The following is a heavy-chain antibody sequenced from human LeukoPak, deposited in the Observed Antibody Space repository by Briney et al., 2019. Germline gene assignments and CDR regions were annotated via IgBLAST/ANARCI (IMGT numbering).Heavy chain of an antibody. CDR2: INHSGST. Sequence: SETLSLTCAVYGGSFSGYYWSWIRQPPGKGLEWIGEINHSGSTNYNPSLKSRVTISVDTSKNQFFLKLSSVTAADTAVYYCARAAAGSAFDYWGQGTLVTVSS. D-gene: IGHD6-13*01. CDR3: ARAAAGSAFDY. CDR1: GGSFSGYY. J-gene: IGHJ4*02. V-gene: IGHV4-34*01.